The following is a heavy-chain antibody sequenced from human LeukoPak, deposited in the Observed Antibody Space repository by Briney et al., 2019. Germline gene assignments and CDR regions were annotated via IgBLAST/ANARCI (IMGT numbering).Heavy chain of an antibody. V-gene: IGHV4-34*01. CDR1: GGSFSGYY. Sequence: SETLSLTCAVYGGSFSGYYWSWIRQPPGKGLEWIGEINHSASTTYTPSLKRRFTISVDTSKNQFSLKLSSVTAADTAVYYCARGWRYYGSGSYCWFDPWGQGTLVTVSS. J-gene: IGHJ5*02. CDR3: ARGWRYYGSGSYCWFDP. D-gene: IGHD3-10*01. CDR2: INHSAST.